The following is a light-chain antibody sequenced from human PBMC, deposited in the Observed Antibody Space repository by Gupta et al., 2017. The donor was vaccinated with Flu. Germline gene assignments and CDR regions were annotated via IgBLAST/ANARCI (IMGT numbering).Light chain of an antibody. Sequence: DIQMTQSPSSLSASVGDRVTITCQASQDISNYLNWYQQKPGKAPKLLIYDASNVETGVPSRFSGSGSGTDFTFTISSLQPEDIATYYCQQEDNLPHTFGGGTKVEIK. CDR3: QQEDNLPHT. CDR1: QDISNY. V-gene: IGKV1-33*01. CDR2: DAS. J-gene: IGKJ4*01.